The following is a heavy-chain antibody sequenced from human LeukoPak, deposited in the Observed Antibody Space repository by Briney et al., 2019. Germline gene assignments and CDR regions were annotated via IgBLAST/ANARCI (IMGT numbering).Heavy chain of an antibody. J-gene: IGHJ5*02. CDR1: GYSFTSYW. CDR2: IYPGDSDT. Sequence: GESLKISCKGSGYSFTSYWIGWVRQMPGKGLEWMGIIYPGDSDTRYSPSFQGQVTISADKSISTAYPQWSSLKASDTAMYYCARGTSGSYYKSWFDPWGQGTLVTVSS. V-gene: IGHV5-51*01. CDR3: ARGTSGSYYKSWFDP. D-gene: IGHD3-10*01.